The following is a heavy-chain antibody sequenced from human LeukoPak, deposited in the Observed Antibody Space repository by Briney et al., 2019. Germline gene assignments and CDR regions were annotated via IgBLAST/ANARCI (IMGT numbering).Heavy chain of an antibody. D-gene: IGHD3-22*01. V-gene: IGHV4-59*01. CDR1: GGSISTYY. J-gene: IGHJ4*02. Sequence: SETLSLTCTVSGGSISTYYWTWIRQPPGKGLEWIGYIYYSGSTKYNASLKSRVTISVDTSKNQFSLKLSSVTAADTAVYYCARGQNYYDSSGYLDFWGQGTLVTVSS. CDR2: IYYSGST. CDR3: ARGQNYYDSSGYLDF.